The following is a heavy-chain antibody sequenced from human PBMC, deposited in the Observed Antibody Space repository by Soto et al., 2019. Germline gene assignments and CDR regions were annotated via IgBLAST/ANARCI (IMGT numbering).Heavy chain of an antibody. CDR3: SRVGYYDILTGYQSR. CDR2: IIPIFGTA. D-gene: IGHD3-9*01. J-gene: IGHJ4*02. Sequence: QVQLVQSGAEVKKPGSSVKVSCKASGGTFSSYAISWVRQAPGQGLEWMGGIIPIFGTANYAQKFQGRVTITADKSTSTAYMELGSLRSEDTAVYYFSRVGYYDILTGYQSRWGQGTLVTVSS. CDR1: GGTFSSYA. V-gene: IGHV1-69*06.